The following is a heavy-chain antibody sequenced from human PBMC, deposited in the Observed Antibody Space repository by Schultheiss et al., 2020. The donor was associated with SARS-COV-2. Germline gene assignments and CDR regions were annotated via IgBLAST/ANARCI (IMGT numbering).Heavy chain of an antibody. J-gene: IGHJ6*02. Sequence: SETLSLTCAVYGGSFSGYYWIWIRQPPGKGLEWIGEINHSGSTNYNPSLKSRVTISVDTSKNQFSLKLSSVTAADTAVYYCARARVNYCSSTSCYLYYGMDVWGQGTTVTVSS. CDR2: INHSGST. CDR3: ARARVNYCSSTSCYLYYGMDV. D-gene: IGHD2-2*01. CDR1: GGSFSGYY. V-gene: IGHV4-34*01.